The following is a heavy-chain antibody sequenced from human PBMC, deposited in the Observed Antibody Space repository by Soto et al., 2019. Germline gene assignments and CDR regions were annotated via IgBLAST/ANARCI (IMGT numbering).Heavy chain of an antibody. CDR2: IGADNGDT. D-gene: IGHD1-1*01. CDR1: GYTFSTYG. CDR3: ARDWKGAEGFEP. J-gene: IGHJ5*02. Sequence: QVQLVQSGAEVKKPGASVKVSCKASGYTFSTYGFSWVRQAPGQGLEWMGWIGADNGDTNYAQNSXGXLTMTPDTSTTTSYMELRSLTSDDTAVYFCARDWKGAEGFEPWGQGTLVTVSS. V-gene: IGHV1-18*01.